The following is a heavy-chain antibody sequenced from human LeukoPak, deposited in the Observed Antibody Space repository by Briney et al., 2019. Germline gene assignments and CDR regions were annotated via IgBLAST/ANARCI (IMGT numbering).Heavy chain of an antibody. J-gene: IGHJ4*02. Sequence: SVKVSCKASGGTFSSYAISWVRQAPGQGLEWVGRIIPIFGTANYAQKFQGRVTITTDESTSTAYMELSSLRSEDTAVYYCARGAGREDDYWGQGTLVTVSS. CDR2: IIPIFGTA. V-gene: IGHV1-69*05. CDR3: ARGAGREDDY. CDR1: GGTFSSYA. D-gene: IGHD1-26*01.